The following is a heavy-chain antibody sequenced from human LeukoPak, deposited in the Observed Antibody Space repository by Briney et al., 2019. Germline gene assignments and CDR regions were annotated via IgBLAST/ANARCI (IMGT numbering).Heavy chain of an antibody. Sequence: ASVNVSCKASGYAFTRYDINWVRQATGQGLEWMGYMNPNSGNTGSAQKFQGRVTMTRNTSISTAYMELSSLRSEDTAVYYCARELRHQDSWGQGTLVTVSS. J-gene: IGHJ4*02. CDR3: ARELRHQDS. D-gene: IGHD1-26*01. CDR1: GYAFTRYD. V-gene: IGHV1-8*01. CDR2: MNPNSGNT.